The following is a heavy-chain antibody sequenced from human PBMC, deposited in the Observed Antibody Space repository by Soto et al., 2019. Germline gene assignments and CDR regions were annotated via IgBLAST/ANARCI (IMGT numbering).Heavy chain of an antibody. J-gene: IGHJ5*02. CDR2: IGSSSITK. CDR1: GFTFITYR. D-gene: IGHD2-15*01. Sequence: EVQLVESGGGLVQPGGPRRPSGAPPGFTFITYRMNGFGKAPGKGLEGVPYIGSSSITKYYADSVKGRFTISRDNAKNSLYLQMNSLRAEDTAVYYCARDGCSGSNCLNWFDPWGQGTLVTVSS. CDR3: ARDGCSGSNCLNWFDP. V-gene: IGHV3-48*01.